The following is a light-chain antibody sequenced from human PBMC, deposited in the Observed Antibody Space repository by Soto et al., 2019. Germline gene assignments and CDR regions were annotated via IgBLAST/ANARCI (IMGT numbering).Light chain of an antibody. CDR3: QQYYNWPRT. CDR2: GAS. V-gene: IGKV3-15*01. J-gene: IGKJ1*01. Sequence: EIVMTQSPATLSASPGHRATLSCRASQSVSSNLAWYQQKPGQAPRLLIYGASTRATGIPDRFSGSGSGTEFTLSISSLQSEDFAVYYCQQYYNWPRTFGQGTKVDIK. CDR1: QSVSSN.